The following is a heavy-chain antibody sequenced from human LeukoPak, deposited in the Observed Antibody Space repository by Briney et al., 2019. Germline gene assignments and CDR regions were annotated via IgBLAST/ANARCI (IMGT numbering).Heavy chain of an antibody. V-gene: IGHV4-4*07. CDR3: ARFRGVLAVAGFDY. J-gene: IGHJ4*02. CDR2: ISGSGTI. CDR1: GGSINSY. D-gene: IGHD6-19*01. Sequence: PSETLSLICTVSGGSINSYWSWIRQPAGKGLEWIGRISGSGTITYNPALQSRLSISIDTSKNQFSLKLSSVTAADTAVYYCARFRGVLAVAGFDYWGQGTLVTVSS.